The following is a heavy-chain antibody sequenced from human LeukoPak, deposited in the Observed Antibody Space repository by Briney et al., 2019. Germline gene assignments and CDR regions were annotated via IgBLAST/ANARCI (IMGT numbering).Heavy chain of an antibody. J-gene: IGHJ4*02. CDR3: VRTPPNWGFDY. D-gene: IGHD7-27*01. CDR1: GYTFTSHD. CDR2: MSPNSGDT. V-gene: IGHV1-8*01. Sequence: ASVKVSCKASGYTFTSHDINWVRQATGQGLEWMGWMSPNSGDTGYAQKFQGRVTMTSDSSISAAYMELSSLRSEDTAIYYCVRTPPNWGFDYWGQGTLVTVSS.